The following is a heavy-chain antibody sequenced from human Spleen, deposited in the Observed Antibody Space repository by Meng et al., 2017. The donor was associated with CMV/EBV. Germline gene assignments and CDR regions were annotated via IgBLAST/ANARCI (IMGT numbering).Heavy chain of an antibody. CDR3: GRDMDV. CDR2: INQDGSQR. CDR1: AFTSNNCR. Sequence: GESLKISCAASAFTSNNCRMRWLRQVPGKGLEWVANINQDGSQRNYVDSVKGRFTISRDNAKNSMYLQMNSLRVEDTAVYYCGRDMDVWGQGTTVTVSS. J-gene: IGHJ6*02. V-gene: IGHV3-7*01.